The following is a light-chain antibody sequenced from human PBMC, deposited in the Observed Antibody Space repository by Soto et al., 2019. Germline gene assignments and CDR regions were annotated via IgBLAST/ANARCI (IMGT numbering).Light chain of an antibody. V-gene: IGLV1-44*01. CDR2: SDN. CDR3: VSYTSTSTLV. J-gene: IGLJ1*01. CDR1: NSNIGSNT. Sequence: QSVLTQPPSASGTPGQRVTISCSGSNSNIGSNTINWYQQLPGTAPKLVIYSDNQRPSGVPDRFSGSKSGTSASLAISGLQSEDEADYYCVSYTSTSTLVFGTGTKLTVL.